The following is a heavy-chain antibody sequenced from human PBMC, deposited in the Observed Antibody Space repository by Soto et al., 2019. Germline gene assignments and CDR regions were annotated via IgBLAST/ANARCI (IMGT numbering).Heavy chain of an antibody. J-gene: IGHJ4*02. CDR3: AKRATGTYFDY. CDR2: ISYDGSNK. D-gene: IGHD1-1*01. V-gene: IGHV3-30-3*02. CDR1: GFTFSSYA. Sequence: GSLRLSCAASGFTFSSYAMHWVRQAPGKGLEWVAVISYDGSNKNHADTVKGRFTISRDNSKNTLYLQMNSLRAEDTAVYYCAKRATGTYFDYWGQGTLVTVSS.